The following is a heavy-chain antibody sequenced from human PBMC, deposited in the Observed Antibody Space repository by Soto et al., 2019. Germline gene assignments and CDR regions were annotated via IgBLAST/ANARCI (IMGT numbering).Heavy chain of an antibody. CDR2: IIPIFGTA. Sequence: QVPLVQSGAEVMKPGSSVKVSCKASGGTFSSYAISWVRQAPGQGLEWMGGIIPIFGTANYPQKFQGRVTITADESTSTAYMELSSLRSEDTAVYYCARVTGGYCSGGSCFGAFDIWGQGTMVTVSS. CDR3: ARVTGGYCSGGSCFGAFDI. V-gene: IGHV1-69*01. J-gene: IGHJ3*02. D-gene: IGHD2-15*01. CDR1: GGTFSSYA.